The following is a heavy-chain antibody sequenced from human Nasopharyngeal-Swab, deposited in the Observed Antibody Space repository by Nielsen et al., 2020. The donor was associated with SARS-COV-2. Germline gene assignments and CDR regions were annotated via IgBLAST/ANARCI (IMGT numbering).Heavy chain of an antibody. Sequence: GSLRLSCAASGFTFSNAWMSWVRQASGKGLEWVGRIKSKTDGGTTDYAAPVKGRFTISRDDSKNTLYLQMNSLKTEDTAVYYCTTGGRWELRPIDYWGQGTLVTVSS. J-gene: IGHJ4*02. CDR2: IKSKTDGGTT. D-gene: IGHD1-26*01. V-gene: IGHV3-15*01. CDR3: TTGGRWELRPIDY. CDR1: GFTFSNAW.